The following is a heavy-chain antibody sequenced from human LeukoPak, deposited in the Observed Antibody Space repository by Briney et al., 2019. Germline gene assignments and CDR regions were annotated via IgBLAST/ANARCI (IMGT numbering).Heavy chain of an antibody. D-gene: IGHD6-13*01. V-gene: IGHV1-8*01. J-gene: IGHJ6*03. CDR1: GYTFTSYD. Sequence: GASVKVSCKASGYTFTSYDSNWVRQATGQGLEWMGWMNPNSGNTGYAQKFQGRVTMTRNTSISTAYMELSSLRSEDTAVYYWARAQQLNYYYYYYMDVWGKGTTVTVSS. CDR3: ARAQQLNYYYYYYMDV. CDR2: MNPNSGNT.